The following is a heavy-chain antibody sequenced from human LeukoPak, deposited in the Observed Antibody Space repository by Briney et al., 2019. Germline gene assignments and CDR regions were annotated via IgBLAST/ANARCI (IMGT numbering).Heavy chain of an antibody. CDR1: GFTFGDYA. CDR3: ARGPQRGNYNAFYYYMDV. J-gene: IGHJ6*03. V-gene: IGHV3-49*03. D-gene: IGHD1-26*01. CDR2: IRSKAYGGTT. Sequence: GGSLRLSCTASGFTFGDYAMSWFRQAPGKGLEWLGFIRSKAYGGTTEVAASVKGRFIISRDDSKSIAYLQMNSLKTEDTAMYYCARGPQRGNYNAFYYYMDVWGKGTTVAVSS.